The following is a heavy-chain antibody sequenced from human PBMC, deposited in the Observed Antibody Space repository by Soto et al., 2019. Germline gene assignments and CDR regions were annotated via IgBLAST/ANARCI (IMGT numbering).Heavy chain of an antibody. Sequence: PSETLSLTCAVYGGSLSAYYWSWIRQPPGKGLEWIGEINPSGTTNYNPSLKSRVIISVDTSKNQFSLKLSSVTAADTAVYHCALAPAAHILHWGQGTLVTVSS. V-gene: IGHV4-34*01. CDR1: GGSLSAYY. CDR3: ALAPAAHILH. CDR2: INPSGTT. J-gene: IGHJ1*01. D-gene: IGHD2-2*01.